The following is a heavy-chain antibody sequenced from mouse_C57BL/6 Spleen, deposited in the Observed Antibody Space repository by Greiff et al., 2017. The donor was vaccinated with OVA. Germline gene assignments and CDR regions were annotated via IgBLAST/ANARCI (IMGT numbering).Heavy chain of an antibody. Sequence: QVHVKQSGAELVKPGASVKMSCKASGYTFTTYPIEWMKQTHGKSLEWIGNFHPYNDDTKYNEKFKGKATLTVEKSSSTVYLELSRLTSDDSAVYYCARRRVTTVVREFSYWYFDVWGTGTTVTVSS. D-gene: IGHD1-1*01. CDR3: ARRRVTTVVREFSYWYFDV. CDR1: GYTFTTYP. CDR2: FHPYNDDT. V-gene: IGHV1-47*01. J-gene: IGHJ1*03.